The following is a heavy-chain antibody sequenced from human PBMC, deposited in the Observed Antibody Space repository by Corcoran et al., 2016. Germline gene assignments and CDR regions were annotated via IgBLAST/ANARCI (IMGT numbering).Heavy chain of an antibody. CDR3: AIVHKWYYGMDV. V-gene: IGHV1-2*02. CDR2: INPNSGGT. D-gene: IGHD1-26*01. Sequence: QVQLVQSGAEVKKPGASVKVSCKASGYTFTGYYMHWVRQAPGQGLEWMGWINPNSGGTNYAQKFQGRVTMTRDTSISTAYLELRRLRFNDTAVYYCAIVHKWYYGMDVWGQGTTVTVSS. CDR1: GYTFTGYY. J-gene: IGHJ6*02.